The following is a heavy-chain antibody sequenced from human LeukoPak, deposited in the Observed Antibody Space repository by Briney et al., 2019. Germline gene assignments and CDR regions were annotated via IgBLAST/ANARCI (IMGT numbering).Heavy chain of an antibody. Sequence: PGGSLRLSCAASGFTFSSYAMHWVRQAPGKGLEWVAVISYDGSNKYYADSVKGRFTISRDNSKNTLYLQMNSLRAEDTAVYYCAKPNALYSSGPVYFDYWGQGTLVTVSS. CDR3: AKPNALYSSGPVYFDY. CDR1: GFTFSSYA. CDR2: ISYDGSNK. V-gene: IGHV3-30*18. D-gene: IGHD6-19*01. J-gene: IGHJ4*02.